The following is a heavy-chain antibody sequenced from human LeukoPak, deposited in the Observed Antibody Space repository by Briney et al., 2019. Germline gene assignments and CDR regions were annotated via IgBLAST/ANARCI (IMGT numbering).Heavy chain of an antibody. Sequence: SETLPLTCNVSGGSISSSSYYWGWIRQPPGKGLEGIGRIYFSGRTYYNPSLKSRVTISVDTPKNQSSLKLSSVTAADTPVYYCARWSSWYNDAFDIWGQGTMVTVSS. D-gene: IGHD6-13*01. CDR2: IYFSGRT. J-gene: IGHJ3*02. CDR3: ARWSSWYNDAFDI. CDR1: GGSISSSSYY. V-gene: IGHV4-39*07.